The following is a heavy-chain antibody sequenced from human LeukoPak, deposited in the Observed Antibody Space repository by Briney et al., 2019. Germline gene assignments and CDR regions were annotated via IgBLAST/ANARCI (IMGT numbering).Heavy chain of an antibody. CDR1: GFTVSSNY. V-gene: IGHV3-53*01. J-gene: IGHJ3*02. Sequence: PGGSLRLSCAASGFTVSSNYMSWVRQAPGKGLEWVSVIYSGGSTYYADSVKGRFTISRDNSKNTLYLQMNSLRAEDTAVYYCARAGYYDSGGYSPGGAFDIWGQGTMVTVSS. D-gene: IGHD3-22*01. CDR2: IYSGGST. CDR3: ARAGYYDSGGYSPGGAFDI.